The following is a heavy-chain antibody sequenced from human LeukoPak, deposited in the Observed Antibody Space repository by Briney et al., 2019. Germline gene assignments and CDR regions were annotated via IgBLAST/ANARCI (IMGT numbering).Heavy chain of an antibody. CDR2: INISGST. D-gene: IGHD3-10*01. V-gene: IGHV4-4*07. CDR1: GGSISGYY. J-gene: IGHJ4*02. Sequence: SETLSLTCTVSGGSISGYYWSWLRQPAGKGLEWIGRINISGSTNYNPSLKSRVTMSVDTSTNQVSLQLSSVTAADTAVYYCARSGLDYYGSGTYSLFQYWGQGTLVTVSS. CDR3: ARSGLDYYGSGTYSLFQY.